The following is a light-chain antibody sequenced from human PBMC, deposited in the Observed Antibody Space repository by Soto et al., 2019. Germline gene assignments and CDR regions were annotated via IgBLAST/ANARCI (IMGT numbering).Light chain of an antibody. V-gene: IGKV3-15*01. CDR2: GAS. CDR1: QSVSSN. J-gene: IGKJ5*01. Sequence: EIVMTQSPATLCLSXGERATLSXXXSQSVSSNLAWYQQKPGQAPRLLIYGASTRATGIPARFSGSGSGTEFILTISSLQSEDFAVYYCQQYNNWPPITFGQGTRLEIK. CDR3: QQYNNWPPIT.